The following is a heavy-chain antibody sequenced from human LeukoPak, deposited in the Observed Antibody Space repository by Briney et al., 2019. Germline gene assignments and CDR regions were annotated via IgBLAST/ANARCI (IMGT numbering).Heavy chain of an antibody. CDR3: TRGYSGVSVYAFDV. V-gene: IGHV3-72*01. J-gene: IGHJ3*01. Sequence: GSLRLSCAASGSTFSDHYIDWVRQAPGKGLEWVGRSGNKADSYTAEYAASVEGRFTISRDDSKKSLYLQMNTLTIEDTAVYHCTRGYSGVSVYAFDVWGQGTTVTVSS. CDR2: SGNKADSYTA. CDR1: GSTFSDHY. D-gene: IGHD1-26*01.